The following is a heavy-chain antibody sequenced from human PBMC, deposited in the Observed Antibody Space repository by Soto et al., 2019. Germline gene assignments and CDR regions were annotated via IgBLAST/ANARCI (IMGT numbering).Heavy chain of an antibody. CDR1: GYSFTAFH. D-gene: IGHD6-6*01. CDR2: INPNLGHS. J-gene: IGHJ4*02. V-gene: IGHV1-46*01. CDR3: ARAPYSTSSFFFDH. Sequence: RASVKVSCKASGYSFTAFHMHWVRQAPGLGLQWMGIINPNLGHSNTAQRFQGRVAMTWDTSTNTVYMELSSLRSDDTAVYYCARAPYSTSSFFFDHWGQGTPVTVSS.